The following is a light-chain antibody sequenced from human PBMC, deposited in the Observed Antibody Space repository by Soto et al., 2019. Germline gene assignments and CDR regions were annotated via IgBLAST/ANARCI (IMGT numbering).Light chain of an antibody. Sequence: QSALTQPASVSGSPGQSITISCTGTSGDVGSYNLVSWYQQYPGKVPKLMISEVTKRPSGVSDRFSGSKSGNTASLTISGLQAEDEADYHCCSYAGSYTLVFGGGTQLTVL. V-gene: IGLV2-23*02. CDR2: EVT. CDR3: CSYAGSYTLV. CDR1: SGDVGSYNL. J-gene: IGLJ2*01.